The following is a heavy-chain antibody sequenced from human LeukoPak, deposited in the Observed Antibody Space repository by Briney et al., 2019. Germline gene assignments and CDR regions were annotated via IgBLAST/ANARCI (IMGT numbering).Heavy chain of an antibody. CDR1: GFTFSSYS. J-gene: IGHJ4*01. V-gene: IGHV3-48*02. D-gene: IGHD3-10*01. CDR3: ARDIYYSFDY. Sequence: PGGSLRLSCAASGFTFSSYSMNWVRQAPGKGLEWISYITSSSNAMCYADSVEGRFIISRDNAKNSLYLQMSSLRDEDTAVYYCARDIYYSFDYWGQGSLVTVSS. CDR2: ITSSSNAM.